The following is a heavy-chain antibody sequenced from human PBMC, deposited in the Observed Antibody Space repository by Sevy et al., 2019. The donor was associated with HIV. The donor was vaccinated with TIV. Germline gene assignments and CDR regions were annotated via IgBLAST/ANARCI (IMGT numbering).Heavy chain of an antibody. D-gene: IGHD6-13*01. CDR1: GYSFSSYA. J-gene: IGHJ4*02. CDR3: ARPSARIAAAASDFYDN. Sequence: GGSLRLSCVVSGYSFSSYAISWVRQAPGKGLEWVSTINGRGGSTYYADSVKGRFTISRDNPKNTLYLQMIKLRVDDTAIYSCARPSARIAAAASDFYDNWGQGTLVTVSS. CDR2: INGRGGST. V-gene: IGHV3-23*01.